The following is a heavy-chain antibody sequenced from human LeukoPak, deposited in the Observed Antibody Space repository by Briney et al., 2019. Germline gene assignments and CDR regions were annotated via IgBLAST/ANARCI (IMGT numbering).Heavy chain of an antibody. V-gene: IGHV1-8*01. D-gene: IGHD3-10*01. CDR3: ATAYYYGSGSNSYYYFYGMDV. J-gene: IGHJ6*02. CDR1: VSTFSSCD. CDR2: MNAKRGKT. Sequence: GASVKLSFTAVVSTFSSCDTNWVRRAPGQRLGWMGGMNAKRGKTGYGQKSQGRVTMSRNTSISTAYMDLSSLRSENKAVDYCATAYYYGSGSNSYYYFYGMDVWGQGTTVTVSS.